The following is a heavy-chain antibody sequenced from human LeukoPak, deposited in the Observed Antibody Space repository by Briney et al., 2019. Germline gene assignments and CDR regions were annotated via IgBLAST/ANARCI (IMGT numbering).Heavy chain of an antibody. D-gene: IGHD2-2*01. Sequence: SETLSLTCTVSSGSISTSNYYWGWVRQPPGKALEWIGNIFYSGSTYYSPSLKSRVTISLDTSRNQFSLKLNSVTAADTAVYYCARDLVAGASDYYYYMDVWGKGTTVTISS. V-gene: IGHV4-39*07. CDR3: ARDLVAGASDYYYYMDV. CDR1: SGSISTSNYY. J-gene: IGHJ6*03. CDR2: IFYSGST.